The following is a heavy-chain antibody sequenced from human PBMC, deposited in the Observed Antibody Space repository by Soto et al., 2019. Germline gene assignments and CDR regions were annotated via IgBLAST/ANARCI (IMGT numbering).Heavy chain of an antibody. CDR2: IYWDDDK. J-gene: IGHJ4*02. CDR1: GFSLSTSGVG. V-gene: IGHV2-5*02. Sequence: QITLKESGPTLVKPTQTLTLTCTFSGFSLSTSGVGVGWIRQPPGKALEWLALIYWDDDKRYSPSLKSRLTIPKXXSKNQAVLTMTNMDPVDTATYYCAHRTSQQLVLGYWGQGTLVTVSS. D-gene: IGHD6-13*01. CDR3: AHRTSQQLVLGY.